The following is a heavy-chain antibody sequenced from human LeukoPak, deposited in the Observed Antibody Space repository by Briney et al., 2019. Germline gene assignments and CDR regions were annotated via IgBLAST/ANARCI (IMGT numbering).Heavy chain of an antibody. CDR1: GYTFTDFY. J-gene: IGHJ4*02. V-gene: IGHV1-2*02. Sequence: ASVKVSCKASGYTFTDFYMLWVRQAPGQGLEWLGWINPNSGGTDYAQKFQGRVTMTRDTSTSTAYMELSRLRSDDTAVYHCARDIAPAAGTDYWGQGTLVTVSS. CDR2: INPNSGGT. D-gene: IGHD6-13*01. CDR3: ARDIAPAAGTDY.